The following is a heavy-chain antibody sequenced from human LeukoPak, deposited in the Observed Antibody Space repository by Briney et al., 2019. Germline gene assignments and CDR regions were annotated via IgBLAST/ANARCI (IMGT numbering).Heavy chain of an antibody. J-gene: IGHJ6*02. CDR1: GYTFTSYD. CDR2: MNPNSGNT. CDR3: ARDRVVVPAAIPNYYYYGMDV. V-gene: IGHV1-8*01. D-gene: IGHD2-2*01. Sequence: GASVKVSCKASGYTFTSYDINWVRQATGQGLEWMGWMNPNSGNTGYAQKFQGRVTMTTDTSTSTAYMELRSLRSDDTAVYYCARDRVVVPAAIPNYYYYGMDVWGQGTTVTVSS.